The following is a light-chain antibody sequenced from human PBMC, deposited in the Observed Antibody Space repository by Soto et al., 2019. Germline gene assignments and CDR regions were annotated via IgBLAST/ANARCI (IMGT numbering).Light chain of an antibody. V-gene: IGLV2-14*01. CDR3: SSYTSSSTWV. CDR2: EVS. Sequence: QSLLTQPASVSGTPGQSITISCTGTSSDVGGYNYVSWYQQHPGKAPKLMIYEVSNRPSGVSNRFSGSKSGNTASLTISGLQPEDEADYYCSSYTSSSTWVFGGGTKLTVL. CDR1: SSDVGGYNY. J-gene: IGLJ3*02.